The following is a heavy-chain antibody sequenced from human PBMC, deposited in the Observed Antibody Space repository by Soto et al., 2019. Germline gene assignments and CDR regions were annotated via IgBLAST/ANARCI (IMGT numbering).Heavy chain of an antibody. CDR2: IDPIDSYT. CDR3: ARRYCSSASCPRNYYGMDV. J-gene: IGHJ6*02. Sequence: GESLKISCQGSGYNFASYWISWVRQMPGKGLEWMGRIDPIDSYTNYSPSFQGHVTISADKSISTAYLQWSSLKASDTAMYYCARRYCSSASCPRNYYGMDVWAQGTTVTVS. V-gene: IGHV5-10-1*01. CDR1: GYNFASYW. D-gene: IGHD2-2*01.